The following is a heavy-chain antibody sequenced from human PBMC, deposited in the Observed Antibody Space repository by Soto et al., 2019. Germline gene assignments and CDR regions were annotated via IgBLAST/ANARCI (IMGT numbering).Heavy chain of an antibody. J-gene: IGHJ4*02. Sequence: EVQLVESGGGLILPGGSLRLSCAASGFTFNTHWMHWVRQAPGKGLVWVSRINSDGSITDYADSVKGRFSISRDNPRNTLYLQMNSLSPEDTAVYYCARAMTSVGAAATGDFWGQGTLVTVSS. CDR2: INSDGSIT. CDR3: ARAMTSVGAAATGDF. D-gene: IGHD1-26*01. V-gene: IGHV3-74*01. CDR1: GFTFNTHW.